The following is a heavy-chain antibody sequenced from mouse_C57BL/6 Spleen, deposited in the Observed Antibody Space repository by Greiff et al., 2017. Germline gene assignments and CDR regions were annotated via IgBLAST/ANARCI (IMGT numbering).Heavy chain of an antibody. V-gene: IGHV1-55*01. D-gene: IGHD2-3*01. J-gene: IGHJ3*01. CDR1: GYTFTSYW. CDR2: IYPGSGST. CDR3: ARSYDCLYAWFAY. Sequence: QVQLQQPGAELVKPGASVKMSCKASGYTFTSYWITWVKQRPGHGLEWIGDIYPGSGSTNYNEKFKSKATLTVDTSSSTAYMQLSSLISEYSAVYYCARSYDCLYAWFAYWGQGTLVTVSA.